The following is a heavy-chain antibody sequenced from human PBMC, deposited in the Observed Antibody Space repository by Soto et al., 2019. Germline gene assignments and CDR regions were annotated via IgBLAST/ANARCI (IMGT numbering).Heavy chain of an antibody. V-gene: IGHV3-23*01. CDR2: MSGGGETT. D-gene: IGHD3-22*01. Sequence: EVQLLESGGGLVQPGGSLRLSCAASGLTFSSYAMTWVRQAPGKGLEWVSAMSGGGETTYYADSVKGRFTISRDNSRNTLYLQMNSLRAEETAAYYCAKWHTDYYVSRGFSGFDCWGRGTLVTVSS. CDR3: AKWHTDYYVSRGFSGFDC. CDR1: GLTFSSYA. J-gene: IGHJ4*02.